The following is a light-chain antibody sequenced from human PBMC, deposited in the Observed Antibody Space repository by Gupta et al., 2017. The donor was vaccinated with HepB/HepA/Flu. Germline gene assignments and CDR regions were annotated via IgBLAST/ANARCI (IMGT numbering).Light chain of an antibody. CDR3: AAWDDSRSGVV. CDR1: NSNIGINY. CDR2: RSN. V-gene: IGLV1-47*01. J-gene: IGLJ2*01. Sequence: QSVLTQPPSASGTPGPRVTISCSGGNSNIGINYVYWYQQLPGAAPKLLIYRSNQRPSGVPDRFSGSKSGTSASLAISGLRSEDEADYYCAAWDDSRSGVVFGGGTKLTVL.